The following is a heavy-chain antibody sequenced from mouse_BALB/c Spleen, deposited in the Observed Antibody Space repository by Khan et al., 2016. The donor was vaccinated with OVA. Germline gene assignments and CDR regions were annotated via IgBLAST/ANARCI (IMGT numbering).Heavy chain of an antibody. CDR2: IYPGDGDT. CDR3: ASYRYDYFDY. CDR1: GYTFTSYW. J-gene: IGHJ2*01. V-gene: IGHV1-87*01. D-gene: IGHD2-14*01. Sequence: VKLLESGAELARPGASVKLSCKSSGYTFTSYWMQWVKQRPGQGLEWIGAIYPGDGDTRYTQKFKGKATLTAAKSSSTAYMQLSSLASEDSAVYDCASYRYDYFDYWGQGTTLTVSS.